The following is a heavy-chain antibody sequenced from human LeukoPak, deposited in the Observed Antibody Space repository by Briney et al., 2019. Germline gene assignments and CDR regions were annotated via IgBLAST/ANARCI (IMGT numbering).Heavy chain of an antibody. CDR1: GYTFTSYY. Sequence: ASVKVSCKASGYTFTSYYMHWVRQAPGQGLEWMGIINPSGGSTGYAQKFQGRVTMTRDTSASTVYMELSSLRSEDTAVYYCARDPPPGYSHTGNTFDYWGQGTLVTVSS. CDR3: ARDPPPGYSHTGNTFDY. CDR2: INPSGGST. V-gene: IGHV1-46*01. D-gene: IGHD5-18*01. J-gene: IGHJ4*02.